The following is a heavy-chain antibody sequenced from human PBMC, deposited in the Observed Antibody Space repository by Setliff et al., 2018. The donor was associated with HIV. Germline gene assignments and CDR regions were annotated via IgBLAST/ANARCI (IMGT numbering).Heavy chain of an antibody. Sequence: ASVKVSCKASGYTFTNSFMHWVRQAPGQGLEWMGMITPGDGNTNYGQKFQGRVTMTRDASTTTVYMELSSLTSEGTAIYYCARDFGGRWTFDYWGQGTLVTVSS. J-gene: IGHJ4*02. D-gene: IGHD3-10*01. CDR3: ARDFGGRWTFDY. CDR1: GYTFTNSF. CDR2: ITPGDGNT. V-gene: IGHV1-46*01.